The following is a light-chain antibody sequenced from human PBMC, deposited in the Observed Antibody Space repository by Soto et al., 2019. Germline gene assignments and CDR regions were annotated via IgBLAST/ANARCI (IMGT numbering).Light chain of an antibody. J-gene: IGKJ1*01. CDR3: QQYNNWPPWT. CDR2: HAS. V-gene: IGKV3D-15*01. Sequence: EIVITQSPFSLSLSPFERSTLSCRSSQSVSTKLAWYQQKPGQAPRLLIYHASIRAAGIPARFSGSGSGTEFTLTISSLQSEDFAVYHCQQYNNWPPWTFGQGTKVDIK. CDR1: QSVSTK.